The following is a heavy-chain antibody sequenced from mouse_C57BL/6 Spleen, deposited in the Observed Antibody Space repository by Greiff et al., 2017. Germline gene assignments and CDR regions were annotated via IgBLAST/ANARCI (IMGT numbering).Heavy chain of an antibody. CDR2: IDPSDSYT. D-gene: IGHD4-1*01. J-gene: IGHJ2*01. CDR3: ARSNGRDYFDD. Sequence: QVQLKQPGAELVKPGASVKLSCKASGYTFTSYWMQWVKQRPGQGLEWIGEIDPSDSYTNYNQKFKGKATLTVDTSSSTAYMQLSSLTSEDSAVYYCARSNGRDYFDDWGQGTTLTVSS. CDR1: GYTFTSYW. V-gene: IGHV1-50*01.